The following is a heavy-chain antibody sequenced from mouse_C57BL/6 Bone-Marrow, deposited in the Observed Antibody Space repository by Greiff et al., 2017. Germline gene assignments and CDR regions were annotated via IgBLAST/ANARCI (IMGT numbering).Heavy chain of an antibody. CDR1: GYTFTSYW. CDR2: IYPGSGST. D-gene: IGHD1-1*01. J-gene: IGHJ2*01. Sequence: VQLQQPGAELVKPGASVKMSCKASGYTFTSYWITWVKQRPGQGLEWIGDIYPGSGSTNYNEKLKSKASLTVDTSSSTAYMQLSSLTSEDSAVYYCASFTTVVPYVDYWGQGTTLTVSS. V-gene: IGHV1-55*01. CDR3: ASFTTVVPYVDY.